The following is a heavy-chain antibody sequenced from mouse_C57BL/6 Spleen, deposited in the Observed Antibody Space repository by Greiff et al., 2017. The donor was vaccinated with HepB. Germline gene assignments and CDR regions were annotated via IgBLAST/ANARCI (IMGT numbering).Heavy chain of an antibody. CDR2: IRNKANGYTT. J-gene: IGHJ1*03. CDR1: GFTFTDYY. D-gene: IGHD1-1*01. CDR3: ARYPSAYYYGSSHWYFDV. Sequence: EVKLVESGGGLVQPGGSLSLSCAASGFTFTDYYMSWVRQPPGKALEWLGFIRNKANGYTTEYSASVKGRFTISRDNSQSILYLQMNALRAEDSATYYCARYPSAYYYGSSHWYFDVWGTGTTVTVSS. V-gene: IGHV7-3*01.